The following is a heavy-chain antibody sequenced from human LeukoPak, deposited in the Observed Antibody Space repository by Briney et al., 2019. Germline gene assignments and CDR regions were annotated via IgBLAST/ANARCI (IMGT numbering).Heavy chain of an antibody. J-gene: IGHJ4*02. Sequence: SETLSLTCTVSGGSISSYYWSWIRQPPGKGLEWIGYIYYSGSTNYNPSLKSRVTISVDTSKNQFSLKLSSVTAADTAVYYCARHAPYCGGDCYSFDYWGQGTLVTVSS. D-gene: IGHD2-21*02. V-gene: IGHV4-59*08. CDR2: IYYSGST. CDR1: GGSISSYY. CDR3: ARHAPYCGGDCYSFDY.